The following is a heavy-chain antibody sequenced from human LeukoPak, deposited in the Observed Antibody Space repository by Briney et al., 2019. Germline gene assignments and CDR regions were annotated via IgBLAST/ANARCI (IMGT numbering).Heavy chain of an antibody. D-gene: IGHD7-27*01. CDR2: ISISGSTI. Sequence: PGGSLRLSCAASGFTFSSYSMKWVRQAPGKGLEWVSYISISGSTIHYADSVKGRFTISRDNAKNSLYLQMNSLRAEDTAVYYCARDLNWETYWGQGTLVTVSS. J-gene: IGHJ4*02. CDR3: ARDLNWETY. V-gene: IGHV3-48*04. CDR1: GFTFSSYS.